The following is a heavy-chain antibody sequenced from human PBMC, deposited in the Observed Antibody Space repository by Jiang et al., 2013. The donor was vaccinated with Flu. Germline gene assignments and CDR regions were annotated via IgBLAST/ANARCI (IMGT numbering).Heavy chain of an antibody. Sequence: SGSTYNSPSLKSRVTFSIDTSKNQFSLKLSSVTAADTAVYYCARDSDPDYWGQGTLVTVSS. V-gene: IGHV4-39*07. J-gene: IGHJ4*02. CDR3: ARDSDPDY. CDR2: SGST.